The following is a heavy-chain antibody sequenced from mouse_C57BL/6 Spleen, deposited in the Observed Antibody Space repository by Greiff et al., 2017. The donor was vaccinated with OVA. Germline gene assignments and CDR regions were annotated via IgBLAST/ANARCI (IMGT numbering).Heavy chain of an antibody. D-gene: IGHD1-1*01. J-gene: IGHJ2*01. Sequence: QVQLQQSGPELVKPGASVKISCKASGYSFTSYYIHWVKQRPGQGLEWIGWIYPGSGNTKYNEKFKGRATLSADTASSTAYMQLSSLTSEDSAVYYCARSGYYGSSFDYWGQGATLSVSS. V-gene: IGHV1-66*01. CDR1: GYSFTSYY. CDR2: IYPGSGNT. CDR3: ARSGYYGSSFDY.